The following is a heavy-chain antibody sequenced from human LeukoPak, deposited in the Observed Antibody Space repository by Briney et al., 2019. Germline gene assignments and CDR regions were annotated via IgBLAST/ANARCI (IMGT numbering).Heavy chain of an antibody. CDR1: GFTFSSYA. CDR3: ARDIGIAARPMGTRFDY. D-gene: IGHD6-6*01. CDR2: ISYDGSNK. V-gene: IGHV3-30*04. J-gene: IGHJ4*02. Sequence: PGGSLRLSCAASGFTFSSYAMHWVRQAPGKGLKWVAVISYDGSNKYYADSVKGRFTISRDNSKNTLYLQMNSLRAEDTAVYYCARDIGIAARPMGTRFDYWGQGTLVTVSS.